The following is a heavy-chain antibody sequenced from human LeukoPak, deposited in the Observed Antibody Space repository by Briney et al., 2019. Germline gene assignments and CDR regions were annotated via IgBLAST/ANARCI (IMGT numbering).Heavy chain of an antibody. CDR2: IYTSGST. Sequence: SETLSLTCTVSGGSISSYYWSWIRQPAGKGLEWIGRIYTSGSTNYNPSLKSRVTMSVDTSKNRFSLKLSSVTAADTAVYYCARAVGYCSSTSCYGANWYFDLWGRGTLVTVSS. D-gene: IGHD2-2*01. J-gene: IGHJ2*01. CDR1: GGSISSYY. V-gene: IGHV4-4*07. CDR3: ARAVGYCSSTSCYGANWYFDL.